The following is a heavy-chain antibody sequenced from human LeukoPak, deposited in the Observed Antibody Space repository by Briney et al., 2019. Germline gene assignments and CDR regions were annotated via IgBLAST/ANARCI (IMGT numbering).Heavy chain of an antibody. CDR3: ARNYGSGSFYYFDP. Sequence: GASVKVSCKASGYMFTAYYMHWVRQAPGQGHEWMGWINLNSGDTKYAQTFQGRVTMTTDTSISTAYMELSRLGSDDTAVYFCARNYGSGSFYYFDPWGQGTLVTVSS. CDR2: INLNSGDT. D-gene: IGHD3-10*01. J-gene: IGHJ5*02. CDR1: GYMFTAYY. V-gene: IGHV1-2*02.